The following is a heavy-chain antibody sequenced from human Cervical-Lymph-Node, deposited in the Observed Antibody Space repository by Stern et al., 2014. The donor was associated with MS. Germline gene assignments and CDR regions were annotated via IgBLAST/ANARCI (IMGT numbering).Heavy chain of an antibody. CDR1: GFTFSSYA. J-gene: IGHJ4*02. V-gene: IGHV3-30*01. D-gene: IGHD4-11*01. CDR3: ARGNAASFDY. CDR2: ISYDGSNK. Sequence: VQLVESGGGVVQPGRSLRLSCAASGFTFSSYAMHWGRQAPGKGLEWVAVISYDGSNKYYADSVKGRFTISRDNSKNTLYLQMNSLRAEDTAVYYCARGNAASFDYWGQGTLVTVSS.